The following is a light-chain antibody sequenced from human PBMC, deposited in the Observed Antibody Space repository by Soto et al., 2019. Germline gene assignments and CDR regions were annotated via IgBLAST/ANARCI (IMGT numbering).Light chain of an antibody. CDR2: DAS. CDR1: QSISDW. J-gene: IGKJ4*01. Sequence: DIQMTQSPSTLSASVGDRVTITCRANQSISDWLAWYQQKPGKAPNLLIYDASNLESGVPSRFSGSGSGTEFTLTISSLQPDDFATYYSQQYNSSPLTFGGGTKMEIK. V-gene: IGKV1-5*01. CDR3: QQYNSSPLT.